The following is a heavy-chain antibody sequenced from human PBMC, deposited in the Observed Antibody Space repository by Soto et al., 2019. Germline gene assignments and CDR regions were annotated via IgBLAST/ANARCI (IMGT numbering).Heavy chain of an antibody. CDR1: GVTCSSYA. CDR3: ARDGGGGGSGWYEFWCAP. CDR2: IIPLFGTA. D-gene: IGHD6-19*01. J-gene: IGHJ5*02. V-gene: IGHV1-69*06. Sequence: QVQLVQSGAEVKKPGASVKVSCKASGVTCSSYAISWVRQAPGQGLECMGGIIPLFGTANYAQKSQGRATITADKSTSTAYMDLSSLRSEDTAVYSCARDGGGGGSGWYEFWCAPWGQGTLVTVSS.